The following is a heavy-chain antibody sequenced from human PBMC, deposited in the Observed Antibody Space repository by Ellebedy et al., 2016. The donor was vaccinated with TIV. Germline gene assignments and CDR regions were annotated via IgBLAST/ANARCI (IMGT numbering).Heavy chain of an antibody. J-gene: IGHJ4*02. D-gene: IGHD2-8*01. V-gene: IGHV4-38-2*02. CDR3: ARRGGNIEQKVYANFDY. CDR1: GYSISSGYY. Sequence: SETLSLXXTVSGYSISSGYYWGWIRQPPGKGLEWIGSIYHSGSTYYNPSLKSRVTISVDTSKNQFSLELSSVTAADTAVYYCARRGGNIEQKVYANFDYWGQGTLVTVSS. CDR2: IYHSGST.